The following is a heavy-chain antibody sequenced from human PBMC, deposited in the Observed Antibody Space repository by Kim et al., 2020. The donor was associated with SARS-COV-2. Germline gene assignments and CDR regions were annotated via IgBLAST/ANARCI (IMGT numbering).Heavy chain of an antibody. V-gene: IGHV3-48*01. CDR1: GFTFSSYS. J-gene: IGHJ4*01. CDR2: ITIDSGNI. Sequence: GGSLRLSCAASGFTFSSYSMHWVRQAPGKGLEWVAYITIDSGNIYYVDSVKGRFTISRDTAKNTLYLQMNSLRPEDTAVYYCAGRLEYWRRGTLVSVPS. CDR3: AGRLEY.